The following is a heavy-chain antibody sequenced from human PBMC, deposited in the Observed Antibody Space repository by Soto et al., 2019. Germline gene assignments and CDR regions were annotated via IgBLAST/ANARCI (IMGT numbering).Heavy chain of an antibody. CDR1: YGSISSYY. CDR3: ARQGPYVMDV. CDR2: IYYSGST. J-gene: IGHJ6*02. Sequence: TSETQCLTSTVAYGSISSYYWSWIRQPPGKGLEWIGYIYYSGSTNYNPSLKSRVTISVDTSKNQFSLKLSSVTAADTAVYYCARQGPYVMDVWGQGTTVTVSS. V-gene: IGHV4-59*08.